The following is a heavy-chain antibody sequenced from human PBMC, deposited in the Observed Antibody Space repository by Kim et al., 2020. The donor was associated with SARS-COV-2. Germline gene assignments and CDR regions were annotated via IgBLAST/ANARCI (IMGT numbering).Heavy chain of an antibody. D-gene: IGHD1-26*01. V-gene: IGHV4-39*01. CDR1: GGSISSSSYY. Sequence: SETLSLTCTVSGGSISSSSYYWGWIRQPPGKGLEWIGSIYYSGSTYYNPSPKSRVTISVDTSKNQFSLKLSSVTAADTAVYYCARDSGSYFDYWGQGTLVTVSS. CDR3: ARDSGSYFDY. CDR2: IYYSGST. J-gene: IGHJ4*02.